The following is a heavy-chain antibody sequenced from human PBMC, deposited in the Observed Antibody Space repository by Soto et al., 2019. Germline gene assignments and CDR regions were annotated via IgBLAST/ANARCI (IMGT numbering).Heavy chain of an antibody. CDR2: ISAYNGNT. V-gene: IGHV1-18*01. CDR3: ARGGGYYDFWSGYSPYYYYGMDV. J-gene: IGHJ6*02. CDR1: GYTFTSYG. D-gene: IGHD3-3*01. Sequence: ASVKVSCKASGYTFTSYGISWVRQAPGQGLEWMGWISAYNGNTNYAQKLQGRVTMTTDTSTSTAYMELRSLRSDDTAVYYCARGGGYYDFWSGYSPYYYYGMDVWGQGTTVTSP.